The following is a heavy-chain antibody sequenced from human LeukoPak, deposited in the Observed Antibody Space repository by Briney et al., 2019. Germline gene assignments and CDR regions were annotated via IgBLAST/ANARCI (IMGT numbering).Heavy chain of an antibody. CDR1: GGSISSSSYY. D-gene: IGHD2-15*01. J-gene: IGHJ4*02. CDR3: ARGGWAALDY. V-gene: IGHV4-39*07. CDR2: IYYSGTT. Sequence: SETLSLTCTVSGGSISSSSYYWGWLRQPPGKGLGWIGSIYYSGTTNYNPSLKSRATMSVDTSNNRFSLKLSSVTAADTALYYCARGGWAALDYWGQGTLVTVSS.